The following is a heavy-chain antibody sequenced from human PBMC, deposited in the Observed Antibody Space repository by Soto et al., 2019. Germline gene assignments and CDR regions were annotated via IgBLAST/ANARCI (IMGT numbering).Heavy chain of an antibody. CDR1: GFSFSWAG. CDR3: ARGLNKVAGGAFDI. Sequence: QVQLVQSGGGAVLPGNSLSLSCAASGFSFSWAGMHWLRQTPGKGLEWVAVVSGDGRDILYADSVKGRFTISRDNPKSTLYLHMNSLGAEDAAIYYCARGLNKVAGGAFDIWGQGTLVTVSS. J-gene: IGHJ3*02. D-gene: IGHD3-16*01. V-gene: IGHV3-30*19. CDR2: VSGDGRDI.